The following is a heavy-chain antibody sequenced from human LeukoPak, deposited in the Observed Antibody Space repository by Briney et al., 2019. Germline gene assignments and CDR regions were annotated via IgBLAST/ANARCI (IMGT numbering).Heavy chain of an antibody. D-gene: IGHD3-3*01. Sequence: GGSLRLSCAASGFTFSTYGMHWVRQAPGKGLVWVSRINTDGSTTNYADSVKGRFTISRDNAKNTLYLQMNSLRAEDTAVYYCARVYTFGPDYWGQGTLVTVSS. CDR3: ARVYTFGPDY. CDR2: INTDGSTT. CDR1: GFTFSTYG. J-gene: IGHJ4*02. V-gene: IGHV3-74*01.